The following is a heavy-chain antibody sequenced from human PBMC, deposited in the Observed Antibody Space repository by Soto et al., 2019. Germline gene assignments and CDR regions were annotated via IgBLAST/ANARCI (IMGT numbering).Heavy chain of an antibody. J-gene: IGHJ3*01. CDR3: TKAGGWDYYDSSGTHDACQV. V-gene: IGHV3-23*01. CDR1: GFTFNFYA. Sequence: GGSLRLSCAASGFTFNFYAMAWVRQAPGKGLEWVSGISVNGRTNYADSVKGRFTISRDNSKNMVFLQMDTLRAEDTDLYYCTKAGGWDYYDSSGTHDACQVWGQGTRVTIAS. D-gene: IGHD3-22*01. CDR2: ISVNGRT.